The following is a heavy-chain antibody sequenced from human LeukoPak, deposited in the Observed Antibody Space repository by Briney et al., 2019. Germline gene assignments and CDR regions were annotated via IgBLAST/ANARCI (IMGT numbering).Heavy chain of an antibody. Sequence: GASVKVSCKASGGTFSSYAISWVRQAPGQGLEWMGRIIPILGIANYAQKFQGRVTITADKSTSTAYMELSSLRSEDTAVYYCARDMDTAMVWVGWYLDLWGRGTLVTVSS. CDR3: ARDMDTAMVWVGWYLDL. V-gene: IGHV1-69*04. J-gene: IGHJ2*01. CDR1: GGTFSSYA. CDR2: IIPILGIA. D-gene: IGHD5-18*01.